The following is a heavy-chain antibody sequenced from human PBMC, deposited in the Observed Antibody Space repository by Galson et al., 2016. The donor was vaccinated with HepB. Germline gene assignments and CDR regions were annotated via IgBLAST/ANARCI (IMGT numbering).Heavy chain of an antibody. V-gene: IGHV3-30*07. Sequence: SLRLSCAVSGFIFSDYAMHWARQAPGKGLEWVAVISYDGSEEFYADSLKGRFTISRDNSRDTLYLQMNSLRPEDTAVYYCTNDPQLYVTRGVWDNWGQGALGTVSS. CDR2: ISYDGSEE. J-gene: IGHJ4*02. D-gene: IGHD3-10*01. CDR1: GFIFSDYA. CDR3: TNDPQLYVTRGVWDN.